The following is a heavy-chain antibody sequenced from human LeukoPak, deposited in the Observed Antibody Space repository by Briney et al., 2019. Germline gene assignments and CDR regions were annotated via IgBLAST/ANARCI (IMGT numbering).Heavy chain of an antibody. Sequence: SETLSLTCGVSGGSITNTNYWTWVRQPPGKGLEWIGEVNLQGSTNYNPSLMGRVAISVDTSENHISLQLTSVTAADTAVYYCTREGGPYRPLDYSGQGTLVTVSS. J-gene: IGHJ4*02. CDR2: VNLQGST. CDR3: TREGGPYRPLDY. CDR1: GGSITNTNY. V-gene: IGHV4-4*02.